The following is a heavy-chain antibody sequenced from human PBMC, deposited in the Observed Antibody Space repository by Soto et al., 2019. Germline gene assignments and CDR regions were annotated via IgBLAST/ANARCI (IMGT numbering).Heavy chain of an antibody. D-gene: IGHD3-22*01. J-gene: IGHJ4*02. Sequence: EVQLVESGGGLVQPGGSLRLSCAASGFTFSSYWMHWVRQVPGKGLVWVSHINTDGSSTTYADSVKGRFIISRDNAKNMVYRQMNSLRAEDTAVYFCARPRYDGSGTPFDYWGQGTLVTVSS. V-gene: IGHV3-74*01. CDR2: INTDGSST. CDR1: GFTFSSYW. CDR3: ARPRYDGSGTPFDY.